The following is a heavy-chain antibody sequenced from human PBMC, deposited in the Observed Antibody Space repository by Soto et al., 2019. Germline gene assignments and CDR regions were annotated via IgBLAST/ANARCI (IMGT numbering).Heavy chain of an antibody. Sequence: QVQLVQSGAEVKKPGASVNVSCKASGYTFTSYYIHWVRQAPGQGLEWMGWINCNSGGTNYAQKFQGRVTVTRDTSISTIYMELSRLRSDVTAVYYCAREGLGGEKDYWGQGTLVTVSS. CDR1: GYTFTSYY. D-gene: IGHD7-27*01. CDR2: INCNSGGT. V-gene: IGHV1-2*02. J-gene: IGHJ4*02. CDR3: AREGLGGEKDY.